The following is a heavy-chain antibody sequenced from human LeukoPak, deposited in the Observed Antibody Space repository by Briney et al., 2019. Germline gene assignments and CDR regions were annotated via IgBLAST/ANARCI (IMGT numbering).Heavy chain of an antibody. V-gene: IGHV1-46*01. CDR2: INPSGDNT. J-gene: IGHJ4*02. CDR3: ARGRSLNYYGQDY. CDR1: GYTFTNNF. Sequence: GASVKVSCKASGYTFTNNFMHWVRQAPGQGLEWIGIINPSGDNTWYAQKFQGRVTMTRDMATSTDYLEVSSLRSDDTAVYYCARGRSLNYYGQDYWGQGTLVTVSS. D-gene: IGHD3-10*01.